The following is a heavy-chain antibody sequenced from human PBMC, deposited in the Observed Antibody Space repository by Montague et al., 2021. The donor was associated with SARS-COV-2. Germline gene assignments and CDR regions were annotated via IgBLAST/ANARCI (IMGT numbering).Heavy chain of an antibody. D-gene: IGHD2-2*01. CDR3: ARIPVGSKYYFDF. J-gene: IGHJ4*02. CDR1: GDSVSSNIAT. Sequence: CAISGDSVSSNIATWNWIRRAPSRGLEWLGRTYYRSKWYNDYAEAVKSRITIDPDTSKHQFSLHLNSVTPEDTALYYCARIPVGSKYYFDFWGQGTLVTVSS. V-gene: IGHV6-1*01. CDR2: TYYRSKWYN.